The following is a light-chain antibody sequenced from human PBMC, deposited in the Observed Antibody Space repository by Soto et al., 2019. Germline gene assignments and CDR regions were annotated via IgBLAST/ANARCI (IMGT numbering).Light chain of an antibody. CDR1: QTLSSW. J-gene: IGKJ4*01. CDR3: LQYDNYPLT. Sequence: DIQMTQSPSTLSGSVGDRVTITCRASQTLSSWLAWYQQKPGKAPKLLIYKASSLESGVPSTFSGSGSGTEFSLTVSSLQPDDFATYYCLQYDNYPLTFGGGTKVDIK. V-gene: IGKV1-5*03. CDR2: KAS.